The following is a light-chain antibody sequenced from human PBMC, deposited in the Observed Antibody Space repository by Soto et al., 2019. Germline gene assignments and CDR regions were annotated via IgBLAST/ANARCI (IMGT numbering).Light chain of an antibody. CDR1: QSVSSN. CDR3: QQYNNCPPEGM. J-gene: IGKJ1*01. Sequence: EIVMPQSPATLSVSPGERATLSCRASQSVSSNLAWYQKKPGQAPRLLIYGASTRATGIPARFSGSGSGTEFTLTISRLQSEDFAVYYCQQYNNCPPEGMFGQGNKVEIK. CDR2: GAS. V-gene: IGKV3-15*01.